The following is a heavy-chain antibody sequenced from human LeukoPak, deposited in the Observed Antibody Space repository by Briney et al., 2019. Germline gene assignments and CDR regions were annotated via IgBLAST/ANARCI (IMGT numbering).Heavy chain of an antibody. J-gene: IGHJ4*02. V-gene: IGHV1-46*01. CDR2: INPTTRST. CDR1: GYMFTAYS. D-gene: IGHD1-26*01. Sequence: ASVKVSCKASGYMFTAYSIHWVRQAPGQGLELMGKINPTTRSTTYAQKFQGRVTMTSDTSTSTVYMEVSNLRPEDTAVYYCAKDAEVGDTHFFDYWGPGSLVTVSS. CDR3: AKDAEVGDTHFFDY.